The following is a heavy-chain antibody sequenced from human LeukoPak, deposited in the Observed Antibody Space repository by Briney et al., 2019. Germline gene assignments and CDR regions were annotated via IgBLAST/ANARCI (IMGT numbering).Heavy chain of an antibody. J-gene: IGHJ4*02. CDR3: ARREYYFDY. CDR1: GASISSGGYS. D-gene: IGHD2/OR15-2a*01. CDR2: SYHSGST. Sequence: SETLSLTCAVSGASISSGGYSWSWIRQPPGKGLEWIGCSYHSGSTYYNPSLKSRVTISVDRSKNQFSLKLNSVTAADTAVYYCARREYYFDYWGQGTLVTVSS. V-gene: IGHV4-30-2*01.